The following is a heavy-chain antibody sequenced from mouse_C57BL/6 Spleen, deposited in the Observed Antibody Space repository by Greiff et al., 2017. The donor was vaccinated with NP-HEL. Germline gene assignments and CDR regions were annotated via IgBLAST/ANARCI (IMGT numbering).Heavy chain of an antibody. D-gene: IGHD1-1*01. CDR1: GYTFTSYW. V-gene: IGHV1-64*01. Sequence: QVQLQQSGAELVKPGASVKLSCKASGYTFTSYWMHWVKQRPGQGLEWIGMIHPNSGSTNYNEKFKSKATLTVDKSSSTAYMQLSSLTSEDSAVYYCARRGGYGSSYWYFDVWGTGTTVTVSS. J-gene: IGHJ1*03. CDR2: IHPNSGST. CDR3: ARRGGYGSSYWYFDV.